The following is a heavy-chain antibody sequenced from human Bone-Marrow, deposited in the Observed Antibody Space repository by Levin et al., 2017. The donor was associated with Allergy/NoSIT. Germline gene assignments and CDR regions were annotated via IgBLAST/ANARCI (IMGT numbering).Heavy chain of an antibody. D-gene: IGHD4-17*01. CDR3: AKDVRINYGEFDF. J-gene: IGHJ4*02. CDR2: ISSSGGTT. V-gene: IGHV3-23*01. Sequence: PGGSLRLSCAASGFTFNNYAMGWVRQAPGKGLEWVSAISSSGGTTYYADSVKGRFTISRDNSKNTLYLQMNGLRVEDTAVYYCAKDVRINYGEFDFWGQGTLVTVSS. CDR1: GFTFNNYA.